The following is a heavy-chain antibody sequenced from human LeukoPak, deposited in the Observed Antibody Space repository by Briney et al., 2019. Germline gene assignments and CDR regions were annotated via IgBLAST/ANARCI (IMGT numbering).Heavy chain of an antibody. CDR3: ARGYDSSGYYPNY. CDR1: GFTFSSYW. D-gene: IGHD3-22*01. V-gene: IGHV3-74*01. Sequence: GGSLRLSCAASGFTFSSYWMHWVRQAPGKGLVWVSYIKSDGSSTNYADSVKGRFTISRDNAKNTLYLQMNSLRAEDTAVYYCARGYDSSGYYPNYWGQGTLVTVSS. J-gene: IGHJ4*02. CDR2: IKSDGSST.